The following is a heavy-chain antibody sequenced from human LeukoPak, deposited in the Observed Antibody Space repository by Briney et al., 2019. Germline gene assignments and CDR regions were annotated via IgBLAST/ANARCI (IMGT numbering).Heavy chain of an antibody. Sequence: SETLSLTCTVSGGSISSYYWSCIRQPAGKGLEWIGRIYTSGSTNYNPSLNSRVTMSVDTSKNQFSLKLSSVTAADTAVYYCARDSGGSYSVEYYFDYWGQGTLVTVSS. CDR2: IYTSGST. CDR3: ARDSGGSYSVEYYFDY. CDR1: GGSISSYY. J-gene: IGHJ4*02. V-gene: IGHV4-4*07. D-gene: IGHD1-26*01.